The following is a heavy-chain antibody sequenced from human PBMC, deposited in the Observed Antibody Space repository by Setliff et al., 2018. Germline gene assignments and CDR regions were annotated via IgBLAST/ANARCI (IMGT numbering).Heavy chain of an antibody. Sequence: SVKVSCKASGFTFTSSAVQWVRQARGQRLEWIGWIVVGSGNTNYAQKFQERVTITRDMSTSTAYMELSSLRSEDTAVYYCARDGMVRGIRDYYGMDVWGQGTTVTVSS. J-gene: IGHJ6*02. V-gene: IGHV1-58*01. D-gene: IGHD3-10*01. CDR3: ARDGMVRGIRDYYGMDV. CDR1: GFTFTSSA. CDR2: IVVGSGNT.